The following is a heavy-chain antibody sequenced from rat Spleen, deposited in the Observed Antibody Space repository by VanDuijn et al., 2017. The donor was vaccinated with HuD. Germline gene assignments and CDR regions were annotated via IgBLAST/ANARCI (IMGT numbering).Heavy chain of an antibody. D-gene: IGHD1-10*01. CDR2: ISNGGGNT. CDR3: ARHSNNYGWFAY. Sequence: EVRLVESGGGVVQPGRSLKLSCAASGFTFSNYGMAWVRQTPTKGLEWVASISNGGGNTYYRDSVKGRFTISRDNAENTQYLQMDSLRSGDTATSYCARHSNNYGWFAYWGQGTLVTVSS. V-gene: IGHV5S14*01. CDR1: GFTFSNYG. J-gene: IGHJ3*01.